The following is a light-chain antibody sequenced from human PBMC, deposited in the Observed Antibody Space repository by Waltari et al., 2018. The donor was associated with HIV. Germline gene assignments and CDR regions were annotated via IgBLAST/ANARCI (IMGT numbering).Light chain of an antibody. J-gene: IGLJ2*01. V-gene: IGLV2-18*02. CDR2: DVS. CDR3: SSFTTSITVV. CDR1: GSDVGTHNH. Sequence: QPALAQPPSAPGSLGQLLTIPCTGPGSDVGTHNHVSWYQQSPGTAPKLMIYDVSNRPSGVPDRFSGSKSGNTASLTISGLQAEDEADYYCSSFTTSITVVFGGGTKLTVL.